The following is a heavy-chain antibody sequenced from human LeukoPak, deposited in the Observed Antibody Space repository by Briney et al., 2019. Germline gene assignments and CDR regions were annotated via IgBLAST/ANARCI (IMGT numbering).Heavy chain of an antibody. D-gene: IGHD1-26*01. CDR1: GYTFTGYY. Sequence: ASVKVSCKASGYTFTGYYMHWVRQAPGQRLEWMGWISTGNGDTRYSQDFQGRVTITRDTSASTAYMELSNLRSEDMAVYYCARDKADGSSPPGWYFDLWGRGTLVTDSS. J-gene: IGHJ2*01. CDR2: ISTGNGDT. CDR3: ARDKADGSSPPGWYFDL. V-gene: IGHV1-3*03.